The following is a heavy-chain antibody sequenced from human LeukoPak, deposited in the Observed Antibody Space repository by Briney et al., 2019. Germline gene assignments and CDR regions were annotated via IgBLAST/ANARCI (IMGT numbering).Heavy chain of an antibody. D-gene: IGHD6-13*01. CDR2: ISAYNDNT. Sequence: ASVKVSCKASGGTFSSYAISWVRQAPGQGLEWMGWISAYNDNTKYAQNLQGRVTMTTDTSTSTAYMELRSLTSDDTALYYCARDTARITTPGGPDYWGQGTLVTVPS. CDR3: ARDTARITTPGGPDY. J-gene: IGHJ4*02. V-gene: IGHV1-18*01. CDR1: GGTFSSYA.